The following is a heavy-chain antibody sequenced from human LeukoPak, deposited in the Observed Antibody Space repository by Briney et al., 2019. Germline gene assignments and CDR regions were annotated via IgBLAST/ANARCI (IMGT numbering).Heavy chain of an antibody. CDR3: ASTSLTYYYDSSGYLDAFDI. J-gene: IGHJ3*02. V-gene: IGHV5-51*01. CDR1: GYSFTSYW. D-gene: IGHD3-22*01. Sequence: HGESLKISCKGSGYSFTSYWIGWVRQMPGKGLEWMGIIYPGDSDTTYSPSFQGQVTISADKSISTAYLQWSSLKASDTAVYYCASTSLTYYYDSSGYLDAFDIWGQGTAVTVSS. CDR2: IYPGDSDT.